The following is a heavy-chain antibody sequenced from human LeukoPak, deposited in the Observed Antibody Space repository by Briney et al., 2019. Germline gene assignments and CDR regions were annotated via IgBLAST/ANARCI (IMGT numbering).Heavy chain of an antibody. Sequence: PGGSLTLSCAASGFTFSSYYMNWVRQAPGEGLEWVSSISVSGTYMYYAESLKGRLTISRDNAKNSLYLQMNSLKAEDTAVYYCARGTEGDYWGQGTLVTVSS. D-gene: IGHD1-1*01. CDR1: GFTFSSYY. V-gene: IGHV3-21*01. J-gene: IGHJ4*02. CDR2: ISVSGTYM. CDR3: ARGTEGDY.